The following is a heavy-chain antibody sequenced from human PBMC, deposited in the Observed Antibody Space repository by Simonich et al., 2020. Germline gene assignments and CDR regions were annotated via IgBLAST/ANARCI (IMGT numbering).Heavy chain of an antibody. CDR1: GFTFSSYS. CDR2: INSSSSYI. V-gene: IGHV3-21*01. J-gene: IGHJ3*02. Sequence: EVQLVESGGGLVKPGGSLRLSCAASGFTFSSYSMNWVRQAPGKGLEMFSSINSSSSYIYYADSVKGRFTISRDNAKNSLYLQMNSLRAEDTAVYYCARGIVGASGAFDIWGQGTMVTVSS. CDR3: ARGIVGASGAFDI. D-gene: IGHD1-26*01.